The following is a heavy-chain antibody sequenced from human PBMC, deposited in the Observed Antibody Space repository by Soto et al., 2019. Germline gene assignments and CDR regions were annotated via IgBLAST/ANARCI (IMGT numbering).Heavy chain of an antibody. Sequence: PGGSLRLSCAASGFTFSSYAMSWVRQAPGKGLEWVSAISGSGGSTYYADSVKGRFTISRDNSKNTLYLQMNSLRAEDTAVYYCANTGIWSGSGMDVWGQGTTVTVSS. CDR2: ISGSGGST. CDR1: GFTFSSYA. J-gene: IGHJ6*02. D-gene: IGHD3-3*01. CDR3: ANTGIWSGSGMDV. V-gene: IGHV3-23*01.